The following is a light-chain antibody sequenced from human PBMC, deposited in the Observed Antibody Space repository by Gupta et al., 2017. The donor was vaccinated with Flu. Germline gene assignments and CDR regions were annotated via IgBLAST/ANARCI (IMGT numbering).Light chain of an antibody. J-gene: IGKJ1*01. CDR3: QQENSYSVT. Sequence: PSTLSASVGDRVTITCRASQSISSWLDWYQQKPGKAPKLLINKASSLERGVPSRFSGSGSGTEFTLTISSLQPDDFATYYCQQENSYSVTFGQGTKVEIK. V-gene: IGKV1-5*03. CDR2: KAS. CDR1: QSISSW.